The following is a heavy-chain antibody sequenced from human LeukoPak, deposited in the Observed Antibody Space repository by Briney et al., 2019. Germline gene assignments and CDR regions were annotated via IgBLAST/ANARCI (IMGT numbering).Heavy chain of an antibody. J-gene: IGHJ4*02. Sequence: GGSLRLSCAASGFTFSSYGMSWVRQAPGKGLEWVSSINGNGGSTYYADSVKGRFTISRDNSRNTLYLQMNSLRAEDTAVYYCAKGPLLWNWGQGTLVTVSS. V-gene: IGHV3-23*01. CDR1: GFTFSSYG. CDR3: AKGPLLWN. D-gene: IGHD2/OR15-2a*01. CDR2: INGNGGST.